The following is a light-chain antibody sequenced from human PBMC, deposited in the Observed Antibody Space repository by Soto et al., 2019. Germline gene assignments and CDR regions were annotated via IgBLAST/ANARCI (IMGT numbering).Light chain of an antibody. CDR1: TSNIGSNY. J-gene: IGLJ1*01. Sequence: QSVLTQPPSASGTPGQGVTISCSGSTSNIGSNYVYRYQQLPGTAPKLLIYRNNQRSSGVPDRFSGSKSGTSASLAISGLRSDDEADYFCATWDDSLNGFYVFGTGTKVTV. CDR2: RNN. V-gene: IGLV1-47*01. CDR3: ATWDDSLNGFYV.